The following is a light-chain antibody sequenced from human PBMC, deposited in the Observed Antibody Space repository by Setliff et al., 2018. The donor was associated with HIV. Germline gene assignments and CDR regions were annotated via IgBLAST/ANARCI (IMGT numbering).Light chain of an antibody. Sequence: QSVLTQPPSASGSPGQSVTISCTGTSSDVGGYNSVSWYQHHPGNAPKLMIYDVSKRPSGVPDRFSGSKSGNTASLTVSGLQAEDEADYYCSSYAGSSFYVFGTGTKVTVL. J-gene: IGLJ1*01. CDR1: SSDVGGYNS. V-gene: IGLV2-8*01. CDR3: SSYAGSSFYV. CDR2: DVS.